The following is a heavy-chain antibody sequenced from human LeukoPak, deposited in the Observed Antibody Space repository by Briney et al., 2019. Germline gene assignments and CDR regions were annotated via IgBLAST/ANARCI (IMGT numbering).Heavy chain of an antibody. Sequence: GGSLRLSCVVSGLSFSSYSMTWLRQAPGKGLEWVAVIWFDGGKIYYADSVEGRFTISRDNSKNTLYLQMNSLRAEDTAVYHCARDFTNIRGGGYFDNWGQGTLVTVSS. V-gene: IGHV3-33*08. CDR1: GLSFSSYS. CDR2: IWFDGGKI. D-gene: IGHD2/OR15-2a*01. J-gene: IGHJ4*02. CDR3: ARDFTNIRGGGYFDN.